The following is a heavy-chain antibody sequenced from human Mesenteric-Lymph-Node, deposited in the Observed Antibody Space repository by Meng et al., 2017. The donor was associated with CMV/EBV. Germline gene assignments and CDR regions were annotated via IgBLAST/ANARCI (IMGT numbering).Heavy chain of an antibody. CDR3: ARGAYSYSGYFDY. V-gene: IGHV4-59*08. CDR1: GGSISGYY. Sequence: SQTLSLTCTVSGGSISGYYWSWIRQPPGKGLEWIGYIYYSGSTNYNPSLKSRVTISIDTSKNQFSLKVTSVTAADTAVYFCARGAYSYSGYFDYWGQGTLVTVSS. CDR2: IYYSGST. D-gene: IGHD5-18*01. J-gene: IGHJ4*02.